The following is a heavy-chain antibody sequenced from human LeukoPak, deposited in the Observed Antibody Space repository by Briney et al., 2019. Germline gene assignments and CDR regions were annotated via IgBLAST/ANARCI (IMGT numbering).Heavy chain of an antibody. CDR3: ARHGIVGATGGNYFDY. D-gene: IGHD1-26*01. CDR1: GYTFTGYY. Sequence: ASVKVSCKASGYTFTGYYMHWVRQAPGQGLEWMGWINPNSGGTNYAQKFQGRVTMTRDTSISTAYMELSRLRSDDTAVYYCARHGIVGATGGNYFDYWGQGTLVTVSS. J-gene: IGHJ4*02. CDR2: INPNSGGT. V-gene: IGHV1-2*02.